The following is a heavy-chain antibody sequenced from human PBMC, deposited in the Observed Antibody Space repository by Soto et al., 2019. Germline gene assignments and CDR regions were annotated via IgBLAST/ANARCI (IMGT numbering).Heavy chain of an antibody. CDR1: GYTFTSYG. V-gene: IGHV1-18*01. Sequence: QVQLVQSGAEVKKPGASVKVSCKASGYTFTSYGISWVRQAPGQGLEWMGWINAYNGNTNYAQKLQGRVTMTTDTSTRTAYMELRRLRADDTAVYYCARDVGYGLIDYWGQGTLVTVSS. D-gene: IGHD5-18*01. CDR3: ARDVGYGLIDY. CDR2: INAYNGNT. J-gene: IGHJ4*02.